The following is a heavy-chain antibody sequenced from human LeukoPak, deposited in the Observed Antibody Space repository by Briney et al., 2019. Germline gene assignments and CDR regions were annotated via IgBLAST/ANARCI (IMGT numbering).Heavy chain of an antibody. V-gene: IGHV1-18*01. Sequence: GASVKVSCKASGYTFTGYGISWVRQAPGQGLEWMGWISAYNGNTNYAQKLQGRVTITRDTSASTAYMELSSLRSEDTAVYYCARSDKAVVAAQLYYYYGMDVWGQGTTVTVSS. J-gene: IGHJ6*02. D-gene: IGHD6-6*01. CDR2: ISAYNGNT. CDR1: GYTFTGYG. CDR3: ARSDKAVVAAQLYYYYGMDV.